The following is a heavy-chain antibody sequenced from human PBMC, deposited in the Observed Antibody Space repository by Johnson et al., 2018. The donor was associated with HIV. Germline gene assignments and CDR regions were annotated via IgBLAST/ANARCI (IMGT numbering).Heavy chain of an antibody. J-gene: IGHJ3*02. D-gene: IGHD3-22*01. CDR3: ARVLAMIVAHDAFDI. Sequence: VQLVESGGGLVQPGRSLRLSCTASGFTFDDYAMNWVRQAPGKGLEWVSFIRSKTYGGTTDYAASVKGRFTISRDDSKSIAYLQMNSLKTEYTAVYYCARVLAMIVAHDAFDIWGQGTMVTVSS. CDR2: IRSKTYGGTT. CDR1: GFTFDDYA. V-gene: IGHV3-49*04.